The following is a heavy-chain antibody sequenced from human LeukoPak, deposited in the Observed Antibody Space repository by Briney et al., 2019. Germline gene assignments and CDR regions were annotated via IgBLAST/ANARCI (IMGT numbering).Heavy chain of an antibody. Sequence: GGSLRLSCAASEFTFSNYAMSWVRQAPGKGLEWVSGSTGTGYSTYYADSVKGRFTISRDNSKNTLYLQMNSLRAEDTAAYYCAKDPDYDSSGYYAYWGQGTLVTVSS. J-gene: IGHJ4*02. CDR2: STGTGYST. V-gene: IGHV3-23*01. D-gene: IGHD3-22*01. CDR1: EFTFSNYA. CDR3: AKDPDYDSSGYYAY.